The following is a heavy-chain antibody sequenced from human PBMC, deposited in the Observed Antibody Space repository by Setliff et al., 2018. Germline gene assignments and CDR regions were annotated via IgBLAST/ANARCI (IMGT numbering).Heavy chain of an antibody. CDR2: INPDNGNR. Sequence: GASVKVSCKASGFTLTSYPIHWVRQAPGQRLEWMGWINPDNGNRKYSQRFQGRVTITRDTSASTVFLELSTLRSEDTAVYYCTRDFLGATASFDILGQGTMVPSPQ. D-gene: IGHD3-3*01. J-gene: IGHJ3*02. CDR3: TRDFLGATASFDI. V-gene: IGHV1-3*01. CDR1: GFTLTSYP.